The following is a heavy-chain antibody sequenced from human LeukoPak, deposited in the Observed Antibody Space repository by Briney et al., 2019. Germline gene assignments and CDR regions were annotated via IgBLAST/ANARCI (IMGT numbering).Heavy chain of an antibody. Sequence: PGGSLRLSCAASGFTFSNYAMNWVRQAPGKGLEWIGRIRSKTDGGTKDYAAPVKGRFTISRDDSKNTLYLQMNSLKTEDTAVYYCTTESPPDYYYYYMDVWGKGTTVTVSS. CDR3: TTESPPDYYYYYMDV. CDR1: GFTFSNYA. CDR2: IRSKTDGGTK. J-gene: IGHJ6*03. V-gene: IGHV3-15*01.